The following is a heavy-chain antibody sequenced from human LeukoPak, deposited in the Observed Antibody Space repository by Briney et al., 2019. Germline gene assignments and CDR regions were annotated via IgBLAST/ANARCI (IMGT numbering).Heavy chain of an antibody. V-gene: IGHV4-39*01. J-gene: IGHJ4*02. CDR2: IYYSGST. CDR1: GGSISSSSYY. D-gene: IGHD6-25*01. CDR3: ARLRSGWAMGPFDY. Sequence: SETLSLTCTVSGGSISSSSYYWGWIRQPPGKGLEWVGSIYYSGSTYYNPSLKSRVTISVDTSKNQFSLKLSSVTAADTAVYYCARLRSGWAMGPFDYWGQGTLVTVSP.